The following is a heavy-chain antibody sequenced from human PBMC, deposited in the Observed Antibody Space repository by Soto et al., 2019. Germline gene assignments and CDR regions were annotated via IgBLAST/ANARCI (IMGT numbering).Heavy chain of an antibody. CDR2: ISDYNGNT. CDR1: GYTFTSYG. V-gene: IGHV1-18*04. D-gene: IGHD5-18*01. J-gene: IGHJ3*01. CDR3: ARLLVGVSYGPENQY. Sequence: QVQLVQSGAAVKKPGASVKVSCKASGYTFTSYGISWVRQAPGQGLEWMGWISDYNGNTNYAQKLQGRVTMTTDTSTSTAYMELRSLRSVDSAVYYCARLLVGVSYGPENQYWGQGTMVTVSS.